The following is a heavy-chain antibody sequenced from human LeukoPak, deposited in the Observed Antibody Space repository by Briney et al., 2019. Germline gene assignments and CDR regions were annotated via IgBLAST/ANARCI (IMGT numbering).Heavy chain of an antibody. CDR2: ISSSSSTI. CDR3: ASDGIVVVPGDYYYGMDV. Sequence: PGGSLRLSCATSGFTFSSYWMTWVRQAPGKGLEWVSYISSSSSTIYYADSVKGRFTISRDNAKNSLYLQMNSLRAEDTAVYYCASDGIVVVPGDYYYGMDVWGQGTTVTVSS. D-gene: IGHD2-2*01. CDR1: GFTFSSYW. V-gene: IGHV3-48*01. J-gene: IGHJ6*02.